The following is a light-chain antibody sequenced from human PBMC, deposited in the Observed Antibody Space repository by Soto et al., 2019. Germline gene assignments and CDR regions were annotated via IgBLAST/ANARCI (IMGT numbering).Light chain of an antibody. Sequence: DIQMTQSPSSLSASVGDRVTITCRSSQNVRNSLAWYQQRPGKAPNLLIYDASTLRLGVPPRFSGGGSGTEFTLTISSLQPDDFATYHCQHYTSDSIATFGQGTRLEIK. CDR1: QNVRNS. CDR2: DAS. V-gene: IGKV1-5*01. CDR3: QHYTSDSIAT. J-gene: IGKJ5*01.